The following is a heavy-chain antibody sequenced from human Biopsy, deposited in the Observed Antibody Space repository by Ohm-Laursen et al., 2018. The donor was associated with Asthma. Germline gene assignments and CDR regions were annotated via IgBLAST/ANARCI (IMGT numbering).Heavy chain of an antibody. V-gene: IGHV3-74*01. CDR1: GFTFSHYW. CDR2: INGDGSST. Sequence: SLRLSCAASGFTFSHYWMHWVRQAPGKGLVWVSRINGDGSSTSYADSVKGRFTISRDNAKNSLYLQMNSLRGADTALYYCVKDIRLQLWGFDSWGQGTLVTVSS. CDR3: VKDIRLQLWGFDS. D-gene: IGHD6-13*01. J-gene: IGHJ4*02.